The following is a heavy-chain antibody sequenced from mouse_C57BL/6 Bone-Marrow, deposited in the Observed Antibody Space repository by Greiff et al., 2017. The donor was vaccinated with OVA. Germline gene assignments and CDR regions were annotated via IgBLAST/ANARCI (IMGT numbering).Heavy chain of an antibody. CDR2: FDPETGGT. CDR1: GYTFTDYE. Sequence: LQESGAELVRPGASVTLSCKASGYTFTDYEMHWVKQTPVHGLEWIGAFDPETGGTAYNQKFKGKAILTADKSSSTAYMGLRSLTSEDSAVYYCTRGYSNYYAMDYWGQGTSVTVSS. V-gene: IGHV1-15*01. D-gene: IGHD2-5*01. CDR3: TRGYSNYYAMDY. J-gene: IGHJ4*01.